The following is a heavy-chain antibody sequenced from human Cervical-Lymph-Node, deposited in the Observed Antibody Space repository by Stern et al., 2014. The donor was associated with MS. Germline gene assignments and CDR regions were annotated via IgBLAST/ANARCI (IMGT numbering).Heavy chain of an antibody. Sequence: QVQLQESGPGLVKPSQTLSLTCTVSGDSMSSGSYYWSWIRQPAEKGLEWIGRVSTSGSTNYNPPLKSRVTLSIDNSKNQFSLTLSSVTAADTGVYYCAIHGYDWSYFDFWGQGTLVTVSS. V-gene: IGHV4-61*02. CDR1: GDSMSSGSYY. CDR2: VSTSGST. D-gene: IGHD5-12*01. CDR3: AIHGYDWSYFDF. J-gene: IGHJ4*02.